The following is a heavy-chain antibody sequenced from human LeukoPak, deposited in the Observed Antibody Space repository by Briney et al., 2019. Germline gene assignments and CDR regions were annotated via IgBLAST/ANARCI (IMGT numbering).Heavy chain of an antibody. CDR1: GFTFSNYG. CDR3: ARGNYLGMDV. J-gene: IGHJ6*02. V-gene: IGHV3-30*03. CDR2: ISNDGSND. Sequence: GRSLRLSCAASGFTFSNYGMHWVRQAPGKGLEWVALISNDGSNDYYGDSVEGRFTISRDNSKNTLYLQMNSLIPEDTAVYYCARGNYLGMDVWGQGTTVTVSS.